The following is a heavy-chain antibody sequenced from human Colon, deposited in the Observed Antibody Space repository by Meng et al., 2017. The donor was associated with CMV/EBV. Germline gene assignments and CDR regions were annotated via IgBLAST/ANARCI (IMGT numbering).Heavy chain of an antibody. J-gene: IGHJ4*02. CDR1: GFPFSDYY. CDR3: ARDTISGVVAFDY. CDR2: ISGQGYTI. D-gene: IGHD3-3*01. V-gene: IGHV3-11*04. Sequence: GESLKISCAASGFPFSDYYMSWVRQAPGQGLEWISHISGQGYTIYYADSLRGRFTISRDNGKNLLYLQMNDLRAEDTGVYYCARDTISGVVAFDYWGQGTLVTVSS.